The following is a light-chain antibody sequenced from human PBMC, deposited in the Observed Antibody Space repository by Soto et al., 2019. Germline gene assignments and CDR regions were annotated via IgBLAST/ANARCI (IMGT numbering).Light chain of an antibody. Sequence: SYELTQPPSMSVSPGQTASVTCSGDKLGEKYTCWYQQKPGQSPVVVIYQDTKRPSGIPERFSGSNSGNTATLTISGTQAVDEADYYCQAWDSSSEVVFGGGTKLTVL. CDR3: QAWDSSSEVV. J-gene: IGLJ2*01. V-gene: IGLV3-1*01. CDR2: QDT. CDR1: KLGEKY.